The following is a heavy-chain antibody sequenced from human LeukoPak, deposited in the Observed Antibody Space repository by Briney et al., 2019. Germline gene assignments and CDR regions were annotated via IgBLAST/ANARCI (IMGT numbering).Heavy chain of an antibody. J-gene: IGHJ4*02. D-gene: IGHD3-10*01. V-gene: IGHV1-18*01. CDR2: ISAYNGNT. CDR3: ARDRAVRGVIGSSFDY. CDR1: GYTFTSYG. Sequence: ASVKVSCKASGYTFTSYGISWVRQAPGQGLEWMGWISAYNGNTNYAQKLQGRVTMTTDTSTSTAYMELRSLRSDDTAVYYCARDRAVRGVIGSSFDYWGQGTLVTASP.